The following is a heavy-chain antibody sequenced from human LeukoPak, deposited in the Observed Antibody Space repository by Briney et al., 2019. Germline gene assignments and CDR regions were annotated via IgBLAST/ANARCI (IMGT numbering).Heavy chain of an antibody. CDR1: GYTFTDYY. J-gene: IGHJ4*02. Sequence: ASVKVSCKASGYTFTDYYMHWVRQAPGQGLEWMGWINPNSGGTNYAQKFQGRVTMTRDTSISTAYMELGRLRSDDTAVYYCARAPGNYYLDYWGQGTLVTVSS. D-gene: IGHD1-26*01. CDR3: ARAPGNYYLDY. V-gene: IGHV1-2*02. CDR2: INPNSGGT.